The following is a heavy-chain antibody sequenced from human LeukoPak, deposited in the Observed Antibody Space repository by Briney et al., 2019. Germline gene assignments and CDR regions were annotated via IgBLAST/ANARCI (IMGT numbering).Heavy chain of an antibody. D-gene: IGHD2-15*01. Sequence: SETLSLTCTVSGGSISSSSYYWGWIRQPPGKGLEWIGSIYYSGSTYYNPSLKSRVTISVDTSKNQFSLKLSSVTAADSAVYYCARLYTAGVVVTWGQGTLVTVSP. V-gene: IGHV4-39*01. J-gene: IGHJ5*02. CDR1: GGSISSSSYY. CDR2: IYYSGST. CDR3: ARLYTAGVVVT.